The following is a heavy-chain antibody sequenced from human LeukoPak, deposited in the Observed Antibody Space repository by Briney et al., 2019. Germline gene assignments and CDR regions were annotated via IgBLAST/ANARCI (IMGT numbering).Heavy chain of an antibody. V-gene: IGHV1-2*02. CDR3: ARDEINIVVVPAAMESYYYYGMDV. CDR2: INPNSGGT. CDR1: GYTFTGYY. Sequence: ASVKVSCKASGYTFTGYYMHWVRQAPGQGLGWVGWINPNSGGTNYAQKFQGRVTMTRDTSISTAYMELSRLRSDDTAVYYCARDEINIVVVPAAMESYYYYGMDVWGQGTTVTVSS. D-gene: IGHD2-2*01. J-gene: IGHJ6*02.